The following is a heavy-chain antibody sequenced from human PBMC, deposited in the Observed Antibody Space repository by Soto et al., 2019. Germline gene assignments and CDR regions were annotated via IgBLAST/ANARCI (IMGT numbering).Heavy chain of an antibody. CDR1: GYTFTRYT. V-gene: IGHV1-3*01. Sequence: ASLKVSCKASGYTFTRYTMNWVRQAPGQRLEWMGWINPGNGNTKSSQKFQDRVIITRDTSASTAYMDLSSLRSEDTAVYYCARGIATGQLDPWGQGTLVTVSS. CDR2: INPGNGNT. D-gene: IGHD2-15*01. CDR3: ARGIATGQLDP. J-gene: IGHJ5*02.